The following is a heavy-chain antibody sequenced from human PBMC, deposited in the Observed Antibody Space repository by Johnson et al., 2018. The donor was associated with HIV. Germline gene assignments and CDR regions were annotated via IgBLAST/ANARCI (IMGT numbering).Heavy chain of an antibody. CDR3: ARPDSSSARAHDAFDI. V-gene: IGHV3-20*04. CDR2: INWNGGST. Sequence: VQLVESWGNVVQPGRSLRLSCAASGFTFSNYAMSWVRQAPGKGLEWVSGINWNGGSTGYADSVKGRFTISRDNAKNSLYLQMNSLRAEDTALYYCARPDSSSARAHDAFDIWGQGTMVTVSS. D-gene: IGHD6-6*01. CDR1: GFTFSNYA. J-gene: IGHJ3*02.